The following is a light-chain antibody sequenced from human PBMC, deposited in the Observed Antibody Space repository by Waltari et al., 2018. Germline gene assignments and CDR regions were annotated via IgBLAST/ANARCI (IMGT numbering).Light chain of an antibody. Sequence: IMLTHAPGTLSFSPGYRAPLSCRTSQSVASSYLSWYQQKPGQAPRLLIYVVSNRASGIPDRFSGSGSGTDFSLTINRLEPEDFAVYYCLHYGRSKTFGQGTRLEIK. V-gene: IGKV3-20*01. CDR3: LHYGRSKT. CDR2: VVS. J-gene: IGKJ2*01. CDR1: QSVASSY.